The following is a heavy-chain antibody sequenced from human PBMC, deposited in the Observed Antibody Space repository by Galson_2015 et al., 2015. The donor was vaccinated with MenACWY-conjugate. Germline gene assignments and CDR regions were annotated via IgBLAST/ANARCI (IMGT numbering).Heavy chain of an antibody. J-gene: IGHJ5*02. CDR1: GGSISSSNW. CDR2: IYHSGST. D-gene: IGHD3-22*01. Sequence: ETLSLTCAVSGGSISSSNWWSWVRQPPGKGLEWIGEIYHSGSTNYNPSLKSRVTISVDKSKNQFSLKLSSVTAADTAVYYCARVLGPPRYYDSSGYYHHTYNWFDPWGQGTLVTVSS. CDR3: ARVLGPPRYYDSSGYYHHTYNWFDP. V-gene: IGHV4-4*02.